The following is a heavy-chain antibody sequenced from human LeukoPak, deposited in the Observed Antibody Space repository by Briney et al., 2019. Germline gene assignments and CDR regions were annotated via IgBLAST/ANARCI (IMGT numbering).Heavy chain of an antibody. V-gene: IGHV3-7*01. D-gene: IGHD1-26*01. Sequence: PGGSLRLSCAASGFTFSSYSMTWVRQAPGEGLEWVANINQDGSETYYVDSVKGRFTLSRDNAKNSLYLQMNSLRTEDTAVYYCARRGSGSYWVYWGQGTLVTVSS. CDR2: INQDGSET. CDR1: GFTFSSYS. J-gene: IGHJ4*02. CDR3: ARRGSGSYWVY.